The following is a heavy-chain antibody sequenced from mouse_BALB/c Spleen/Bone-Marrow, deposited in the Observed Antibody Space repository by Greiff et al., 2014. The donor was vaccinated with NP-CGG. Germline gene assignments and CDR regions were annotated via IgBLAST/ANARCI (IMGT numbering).Heavy chain of an antibody. CDR2: IYPYNGGT. CDR3: ARLGRDY. Sequence: VQLQQSGPELVKPGASVKISCKASGYTFTDYNMHWVKQSHGKSLEWIGYIYPYNGGTGYNQKFKSKATLAVDNSSSTAYMELRSLTSEDSAVYYCARLGRDYWGQGATLTVSS. V-gene: IGHV1S29*02. D-gene: IGHD4-1*01. CDR1: GYTFTDYN. J-gene: IGHJ2*01.